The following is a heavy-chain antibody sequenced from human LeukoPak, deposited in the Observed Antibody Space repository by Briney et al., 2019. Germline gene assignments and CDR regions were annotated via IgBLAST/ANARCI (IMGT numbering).Heavy chain of an antibody. J-gene: IGHJ5*02. V-gene: IGHV3-23*01. D-gene: IGHD6-13*01. CDR2: IGGSGGST. Sequence: GGSLRLSCAASGFTFSSYAMSWVRLAPGKGLEWVSAIGGSGGSTDYADSVKGRFTISRDNSKNTLYLQMNSLRAEDTAVYYCAKDRAIAAALNWFDPWGQGTLVTVSS. CDR3: AKDRAIAAALNWFDP. CDR1: GFTFSSYA.